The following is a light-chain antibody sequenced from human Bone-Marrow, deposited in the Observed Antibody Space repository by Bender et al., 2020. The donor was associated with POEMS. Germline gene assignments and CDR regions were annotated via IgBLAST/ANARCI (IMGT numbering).Light chain of an antibody. Sequence: QSALTQPPSASGSPGQLVTISCTGTSSDVGGYNYVSWYQQHPGRAPQLMIYEVSKRPSGVPDRFSGSKSGNMASLTVSGLQGDDEADYYCTSYAGSNNLVFGGGTKLTVL. CDR3: TSYAGSNNLV. J-gene: IGLJ3*02. V-gene: IGLV2-8*01. CDR1: SSDVGGYNY. CDR2: EVS.